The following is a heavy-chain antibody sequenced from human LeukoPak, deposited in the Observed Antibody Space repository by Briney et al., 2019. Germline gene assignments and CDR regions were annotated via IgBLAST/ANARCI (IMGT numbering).Heavy chain of an antibody. D-gene: IGHD3-22*01. CDR1: GGSVSSGSYY. CDR2: IYYSGST. CDR3: ARDYYDSSGYSSLDY. Sequence: SETLSLTCTVSGGSVSSGSYYWSWIRQPPGKGLEWIGYIYYSGSTNYNPSLKSRVTISVDTSKNQFSLKLSSVTAADTAVYYCARDYYDSSGYSSLDYWGQGTLVTASS. V-gene: IGHV4-61*01. J-gene: IGHJ4*02.